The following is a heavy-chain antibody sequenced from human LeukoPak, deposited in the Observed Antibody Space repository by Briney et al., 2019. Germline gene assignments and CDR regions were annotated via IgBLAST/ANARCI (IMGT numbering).Heavy chain of an antibody. Sequence: PGGSLRLSCAASGFTFSIYSMNWVRQAPGKGLEWVSYITSNSAAIYYAGSVKGRFTISRDNAKNSLSLQMNSLRDEDTATYYCARSVEGHFDFWGQGTLVTVSS. D-gene: IGHD2-21*01. V-gene: IGHV3-48*02. CDR1: GFTFSIYS. J-gene: IGHJ4*02. CDR3: ARSVEGHFDF. CDR2: ITSNSAAI.